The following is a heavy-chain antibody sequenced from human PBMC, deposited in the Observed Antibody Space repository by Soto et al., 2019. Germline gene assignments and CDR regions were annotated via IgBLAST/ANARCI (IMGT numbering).Heavy chain of an antibody. V-gene: IGHV3-23*01. J-gene: IGHJ4*02. D-gene: IGHD6-19*01. Sequence: GGSLRLSCVVSGSTFSSDDMSWVRQAPGRGLEWVPGISDSGGSTYYADSVKGRFTISGDNAKNTLYLQMKSLRVEDTALYYCAKDGGWSLAVAGLFDYWGPGTQVTVSS. CDR3: AKDGGWSLAVAGLFDY. CDR2: ISDSGGST. CDR1: GSTFSSDD.